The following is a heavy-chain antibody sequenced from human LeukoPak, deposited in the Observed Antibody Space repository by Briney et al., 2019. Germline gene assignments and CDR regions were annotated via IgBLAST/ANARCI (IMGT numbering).Heavy chain of an antibody. Sequence: GGSLRLSCAASGFTFNSYGIHWVRQAPGKGLEWVAVISDDGRTTYYADSVKGRFTISRDNSKNTLYLQMNSLRAEDTAVYYCAKRGYDSSVYYFGLDAFDIWGQGTMVTVSS. CDR1: GFTFNSYG. CDR3: AKRGYDSSVYYFGLDAFDI. D-gene: IGHD3-22*01. J-gene: IGHJ3*02. CDR2: ISDDGRTT. V-gene: IGHV3-30*18.